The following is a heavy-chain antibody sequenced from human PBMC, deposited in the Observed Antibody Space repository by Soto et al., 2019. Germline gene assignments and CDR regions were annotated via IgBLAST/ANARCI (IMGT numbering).Heavy chain of an antibody. CDR3: ARGRRGGGYSGLSPGYYYYGMAV. Sequence: SETLSLTCAVYGGSFSGYYWSWIRQPPGKGLECIGEINHSGSTNYNPSLKSRVTISVDTSKNQFSLKLSSVTAADTAVYYCARGRRGGGYSGLSPGYYYYGMAVWGQGTTVTVS. D-gene: IGHD5-12*01. V-gene: IGHV4-34*01. J-gene: IGHJ6*02. CDR2: INHSGST. CDR1: GGSFSGYY.